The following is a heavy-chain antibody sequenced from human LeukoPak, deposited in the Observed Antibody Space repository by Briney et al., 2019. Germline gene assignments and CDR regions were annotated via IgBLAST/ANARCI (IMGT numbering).Heavy chain of an antibody. CDR3: ARGPWGSGNYHIDY. V-gene: IGHV1-2*02. CDR1: GGTFSTYA. J-gene: IGHJ4*02. CDR2: INPNSGGT. D-gene: IGHD3-10*01. Sequence: ASVKVSCKASGGTFSTYAITWVRQAPGQGLEWMGWINPNSGGTNFAQKFQGRVTMTRDTSISTAYMELSSLRSDDTAVYYCARGPWGSGNYHIDYWGQGTLVTVSS.